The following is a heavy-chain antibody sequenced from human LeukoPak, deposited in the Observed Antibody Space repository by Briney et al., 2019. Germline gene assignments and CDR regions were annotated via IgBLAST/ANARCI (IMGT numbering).Heavy chain of an antibody. V-gene: IGHV1-46*01. J-gene: IGHJ4*02. CDR2: INPSGGST. Sequence: ASVKVSCKASGYTXTSYYMHGVRQAPGQGLEWMGIINPSGGSTSYAQKFQGRVTMTRDTSTSTVYMELSSLRSEDTAVYYCAILSSSWLDYWGQGTLVTVSS. CDR1: GYTXTSYY. CDR3: AILSSSWLDY. D-gene: IGHD6-13*01.